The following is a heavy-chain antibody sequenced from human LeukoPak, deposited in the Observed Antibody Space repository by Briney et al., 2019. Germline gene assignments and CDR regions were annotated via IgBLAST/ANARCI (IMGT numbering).Heavy chain of an antibody. CDR2: ISTSSIYI. Sequence: PGGSLRLSCAASGFTFSKYNMNWVRQAPGKGLEWVSSISTSSIYIYQADSVKGRFTVSRDNARNSLFLQMNSLRAEDTAVYYCASRLYYYGSGSLRADYWGQGTLVTVSS. J-gene: IGHJ4*02. D-gene: IGHD3-10*01. CDR1: GFTFSKYN. V-gene: IGHV3-21*04. CDR3: ASRLYYYGSGSLRADY.